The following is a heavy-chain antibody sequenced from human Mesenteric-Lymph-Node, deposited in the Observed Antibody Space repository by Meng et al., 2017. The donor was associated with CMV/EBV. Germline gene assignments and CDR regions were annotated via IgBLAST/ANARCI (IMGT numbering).Heavy chain of an antibody. D-gene: IGHD1-26*01. CDR1: GLTLSNYA. V-gene: IGHV3-30-3*01. J-gene: IGHJ4*02. CDR2: ISYDGSNK. Sequence: GGSLRLSCAASGLTLSNYAMSWVRQAPGKGLEWVAVISYDGSNKYYADSVKGRFTISRDNSKNTLYLQMNSLRAEDTAVYYCARVGWEPYCFDYWGQGTLVTVSS. CDR3: ARVGWEPYCFDY.